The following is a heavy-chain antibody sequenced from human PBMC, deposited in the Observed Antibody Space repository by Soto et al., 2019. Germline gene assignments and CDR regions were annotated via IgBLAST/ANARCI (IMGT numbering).Heavy chain of an antibody. J-gene: IGHJ5*02. Sequence: SETLSLTCTVSGGSISSGGYYWSWIRQHPGKGLEWIGYIYYSGSTYYNPSLKSRVTISVDTSKNQFSLKLSSVTAADTAVYYCARAHIVVVVAATRVWSGQFDPWGQGTLVTVSS. V-gene: IGHV4-31*03. D-gene: IGHD2-15*01. CDR1: GGSISSGGYY. CDR2: IYYSGST. CDR3: ARAHIVVVVAATRVWSGQFDP.